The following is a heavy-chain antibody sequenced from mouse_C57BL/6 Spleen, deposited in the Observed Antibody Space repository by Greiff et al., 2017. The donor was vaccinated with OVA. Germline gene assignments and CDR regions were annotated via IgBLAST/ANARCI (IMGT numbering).Heavy chain of an antibody. J-gene: IGHJ2*01. Sequence: EVQLQPSGAELVRPGASVKLSCTASGFTFTDYYMHWVQQRPEQGLEWIGRIDPEDGDNESDPKFPGKASLTAYTSSTTASLQFSSLTSEDTAVYYCTTYYGSKEDYFDYWGQGTTLTVSS. D-gene: IGHD1-1*01. CDR2: IDPEDGDN. CDR1: GFTFTDYY. CDR3: TTYYGSKEDYFDY. V-gene: IGHV14-1*01.